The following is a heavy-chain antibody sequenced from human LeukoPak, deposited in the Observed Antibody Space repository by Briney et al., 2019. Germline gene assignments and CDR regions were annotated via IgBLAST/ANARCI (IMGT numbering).Heavy chain of an antibody. V-gene: IGHV4-31*03. CDR2: IYYSGST. CDR3: ARGRITMIGD. Sequence: KTSETLSLTCTVSGGSISSGGYYWSWIRQHPGTGLEWIGYIYYSGSTYYNPSLKSRVAISVDTSKNQFSLKLSSVTAADTAVYYCARGRITMIGDWGQGTLVTVSS. D-gene: IGHD3-22*01. J-gene: IGHJ4*02. CDR1: GGSISSGGYY.